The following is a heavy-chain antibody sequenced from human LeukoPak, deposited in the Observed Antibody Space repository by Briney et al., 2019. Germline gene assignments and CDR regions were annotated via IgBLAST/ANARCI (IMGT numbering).Heavy chain of an antibody. Sequence: SETLSLTCTVSGGSISSGDYYWGWIRQPPGKGLEWIGSIYYSGSTYYNPSLKSRVTISVDTSKNQFSLKLSSVTAADTAVYYCARLADYSNFYYYYGMDVWGQGTTVTVSS. CDR1: GGSISSGDYY. J-gene: IGHJ6*02. D-gene: IGHD4-11*01. CDR2: IYYSGST. V-gene: IGHV4-39*01. CDR3: ARLADYSNFYYYYGMDV.